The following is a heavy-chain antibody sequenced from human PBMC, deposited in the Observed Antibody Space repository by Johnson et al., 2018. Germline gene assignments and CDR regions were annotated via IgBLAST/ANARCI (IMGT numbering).Heavy chain of an antibody. J-gene: IGHJ3*02. V-gene: IGHV3-9*01. D-gene: IGHD4-23*01. CDR1: GFTFDDYA. CDR2: ISWNSGSI. Sequence: VQLVESGGGLVQPGGSLRLSCAASGFTFDDYAMHWVRQAPGKGLEWVSGISWNSGSIGYADSVKGRSTISRDNAKNSLYLQMNTLRAEDTALYYCSKDPHYGGNSGAFDIWGQGTMVTVSS. CDR3: SKDPHYGGNSGAFDI.